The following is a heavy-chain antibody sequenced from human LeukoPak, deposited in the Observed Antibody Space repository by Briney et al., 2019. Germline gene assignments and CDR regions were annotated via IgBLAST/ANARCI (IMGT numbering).Heavy chain of an antibody. V-gene: IGHV3-7*01. CDR3: AKAGSSWYEY. J-gene: IGHJ4*02. CDR1: GFTFSSFW. CDR2: IKQDGSEK. Sequence: PGGSLRLSCAASGFTFSSFWMSWVRQAPGKGLEWVANIKQDGSEKYYVDSLKGRFTISRDNAKNSLYLQMNSLRAEDTAVYYCAKAGSSWYEYWGQGTLVTVSS. D-gene: IGHD6-13*01.